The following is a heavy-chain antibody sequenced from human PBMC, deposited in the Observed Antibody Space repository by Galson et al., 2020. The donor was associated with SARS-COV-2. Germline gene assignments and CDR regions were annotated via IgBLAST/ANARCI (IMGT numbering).Heavy chain of an antibody. Sequence: SETLSLTCAVSGGSISSSTYYWGWIRQPPGKGLEWIGSIYYSGNTYYNPSLKSRVTISVDTSKNQFSLKLSSVTAADTAVYYCASRFGSGTYYTKETWGQGSLVTVSS. D-gene: IGHD3-10*01. V-gene: IGHV4-39*01. CDR2: IYYSGNT. CDR3: ASRFGSGTYYTKET. J-gene: IGHJ5*02. CDR1: GGSISSSTYY.